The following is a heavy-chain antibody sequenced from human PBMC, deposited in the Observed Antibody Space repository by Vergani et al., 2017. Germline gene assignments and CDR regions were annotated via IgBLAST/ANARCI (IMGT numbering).Heavy chain of an antibody. CDR3: AIKKSLTGYEFYP. Sequence: EVQLLESGGGLVQPGGSLRLSCAASGFTFSSYAMSWVRQAPGKGLEWVSAISGSGGSTYYADSVKGRFTISRDNPKNTLYLQMNSLRAEDTAVYYCAIKKSLTGYEFYPWGQGTLVTVSS. CDR1: GFTFSSYA. J-gene: IGHJ5*02. CDR2: ISGSGGST. V-gene: IGHV3-23*01. D-gene: IGHD3-9*01.